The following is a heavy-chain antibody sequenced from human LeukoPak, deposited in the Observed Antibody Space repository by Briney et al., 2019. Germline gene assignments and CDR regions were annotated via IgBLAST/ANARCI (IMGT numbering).Heavy chain of an antibody. J-gene: IGHJ4*02. CDR1: GFTFSSYS. CDR3: ARKDFWSGLYYFDY. Sequence: PGGSLRLSCAASGFTFSSYSMNWVRQAPGKGLEWVSSISSSSSYIYYADSVKGRFTISRDNAKNSLHLQMNSLRAEDTAVYYCARKDFWSGLYYFDYWGQGTLVTVSS. D-gene: IGHD3-3*01. CDR2: ISSSSSYI. V-gene: IGHV3-21*01.